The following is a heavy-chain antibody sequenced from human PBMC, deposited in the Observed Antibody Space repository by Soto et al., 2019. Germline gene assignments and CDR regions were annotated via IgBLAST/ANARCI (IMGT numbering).Heavy chain of an antibody. D-gene: IGHD4-17*01. Sequence: SETLSLTCTVSGGSISSGGYYWSWIRQHPGKGLEWIGYIYYSGSTYYNPSLQSRVTISVDTSKNQFSLKLSSVTAADTAVYFCATMTTVTTVFVSWGQGTQVTVSS. J-gene: IGHJ4*02. V-gene: IGHV4-31*03. CDR1: GGSISSGGYY. CDR3: ATMTTVTTVFVS. CDR2: IYYSGST.